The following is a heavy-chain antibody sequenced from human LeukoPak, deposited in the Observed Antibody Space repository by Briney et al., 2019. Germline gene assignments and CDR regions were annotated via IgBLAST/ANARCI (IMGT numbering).Heavy chain of an antibody. CDR2: ISYDGSNK. Sequence: GGSLRLSCAASGFTFSSYAMHWVRQAPGKGLEWVAVISYDGSNKYYADSVKGRFTISRDNSKNTLYLQMNSLRAEDTAVYYCARVSAAPRRTRTLAVAGRVDYWGQGTLVTVSS. J-gene: IGHJ4*02. CDR3: ARVSAAPRRTRTLAVAGRVDY. CDR1: GFTFSSYA. D-gene: IGHD6-19*01. V-gene: IGHV3-30-3*01.